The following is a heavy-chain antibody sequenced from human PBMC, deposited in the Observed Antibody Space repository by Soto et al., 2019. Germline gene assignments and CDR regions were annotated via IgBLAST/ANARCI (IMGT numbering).Heavy chain of an antibody. CDR1: GGSIDSSAYY. D-gene: IGHD2-21*02. CDR3: ARRDCGGDCYPWYY. V-gene: IGHV4-39*01. Sequence: SETLSLTCAVSGGSIDSSAYYWGWIRQPPGKGLEWIGSIVYSGGTYYDPSLKSRVTISVDTSKNQFSLKLSSVTAADTAVYYCARRDCGGDCYPWYYWVQGTLVTVSS. J-gene: IGHJ4*02. CDR2: IVYSGGT.